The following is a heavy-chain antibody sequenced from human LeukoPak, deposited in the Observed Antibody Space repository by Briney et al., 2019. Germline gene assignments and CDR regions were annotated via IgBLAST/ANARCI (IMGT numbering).Heavy chain of an antibody. Sequence: SQTLSLTCAISGDSVSSNSAAWNWIRQSPSRGLEWLGRTYYRSKWYNDYAVSVKSRITINPDTSKNQFSLQLNSVTPEDTAVYYCARGIYYYDSSGYYSGAFDIWGQGTMVTVSS. J-gene: IGHJ3*02. V-gene: IGHV6-1*01. CDR2: TYYRSKWYN. CDR3: ARGIYYYDSSGYYSGAFDI. CDR1: GDSVSSNSAA. D-gene: IGHD3-22*01.